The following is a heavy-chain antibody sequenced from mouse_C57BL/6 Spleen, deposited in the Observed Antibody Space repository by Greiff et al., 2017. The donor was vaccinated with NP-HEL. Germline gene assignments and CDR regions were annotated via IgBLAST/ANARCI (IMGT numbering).Heavy chain of an antibody. CDR1: GYTFTSYG. D-gene: IGHD3-2*02. Sequence: QVQLKESGAELARPGASVKLSCKASGYTFTSYGISWVKQRTGQGLEWIGEIYPRSGNTYYNEKFKGKATLTADKSSSTAYMELRSLTSEDSAVYFCARGDSSGYPRFAYWGQGTLVTVSA. CDR2: IYPRSGNT. CDR3: ARGDSSGYPRFAY. J-gene: IGHJ3*01. V-gene: IGHV1-81*01.